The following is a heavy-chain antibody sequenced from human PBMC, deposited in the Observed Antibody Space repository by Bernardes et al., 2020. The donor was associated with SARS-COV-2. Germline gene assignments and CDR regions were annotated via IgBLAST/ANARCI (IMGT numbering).Heavy chain of an antibody. CDR1: SLKRAGQD. CDR2: ITASGEST. V-gene: IGHV3-23*01. D-gene: IGHD4-17*01. CDR3: AKEVSVTTSY. Sequence: GGSLRLSSLAGSLKRAGQDRNCTRLNSSHRLQSRLPITASGESTYYADSVKGRFTISRDNSKNTLYLQMNSLRAEDTAVYYCAKEVSVTTSYWCQGTLVTV. J-gene: IGHJ4*02.